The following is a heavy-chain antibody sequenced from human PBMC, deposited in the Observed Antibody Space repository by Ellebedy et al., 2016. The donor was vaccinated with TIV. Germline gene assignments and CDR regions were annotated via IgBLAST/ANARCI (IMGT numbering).Heavy chain of an antibody. CDR3: ARYSGSGTYYRNGMDV. D-gene: IGHD3-10*01. V-gene: IGHV1-18*01. CDR1: GYTFTSYS. J-gene: IGHJ6*02. CDR2: VSAYSGNT. Sequence: AASVKVSCKASGYTFTSYSMHWARQAPGQRLDWMGWVSAYSGNTNYADNLQGRVTMTTDTSTDTAYMELRSLRSDDTAVYYCARYSGSGTYYRNGMDVWGQGTTVTVSS.